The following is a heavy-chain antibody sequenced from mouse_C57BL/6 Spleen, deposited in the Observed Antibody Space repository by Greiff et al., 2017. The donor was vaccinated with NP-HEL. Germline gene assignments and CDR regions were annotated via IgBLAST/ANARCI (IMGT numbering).Heavy chain of an antibody. V-gene: IGHV1-55*01. D-gene: IGHD1-1*01. J-gene: IGHJ2*01. Sequence: VQLQQSGAELVKPGASVKMSCKASGYTFTSYWITWVKQRPGQGLEWIGDIYPGSGSTNYNEKFKSKATLTVDTSSSTAYMQLSSLTSEDSAVYYCARDYGSLGDYFDYWGQGTTLTVSS. CDR2: IYPGSGST. CDR1: GYTFTSYW. CDR3: ARDYGSLGDYFDY.